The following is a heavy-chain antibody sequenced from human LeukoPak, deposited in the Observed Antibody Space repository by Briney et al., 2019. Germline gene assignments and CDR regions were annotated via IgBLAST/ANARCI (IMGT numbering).Heavy chain of an antibody. J-gene: IGHJ4*02. CDR1: GASISSYY. CDR3: ARENPSGYYNRPIDY. V-gene: IGHV4-59*01. CDR2: IYYSGSI. Sequence: SETLSLTCTVSGASISSYYWSWIRQPPGKGLEWIGDIYYSGSIKYNPSLKSRVTMSVDTSKSQFSLKLSSVTAADTAIYYCARENPSGYYNRPIDYWGQGTLVTVSS. D-gene: IGHD3-22*01.